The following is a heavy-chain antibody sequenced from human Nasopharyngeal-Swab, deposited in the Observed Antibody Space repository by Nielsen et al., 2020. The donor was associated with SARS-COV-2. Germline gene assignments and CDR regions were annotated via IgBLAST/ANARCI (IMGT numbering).Heavy chain of an antibody. CDR2: IKSKTGGGTT. V-gene: IGHV3-15*07. Sequence: VRQAPGKGLEWVGRIKSKTGGGTTDYAAPVKGRFTISRDDSKNTLYLQMNSLKTEDTAVYYCTTDLGSSGFDYWGQGTLVTVSS. CDR3: TTDLGSSGFDY. D-gene: IGHD7-27*01. J-gene: IGHJ4*02.